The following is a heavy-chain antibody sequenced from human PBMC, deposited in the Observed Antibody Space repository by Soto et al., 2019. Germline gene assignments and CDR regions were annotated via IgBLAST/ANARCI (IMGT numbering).Heavy chain of an antibody. J-gene: IGHJ6*02. CDR1: GYTFTRYN. CDR2: INPNSGGT. D-gene: IGHD6-19*01. Sequence: ASVKVSCKASGYTFTRYNMHWVRQAPGQGLEWMGWINPNSGGTNYAQKFQGWVTMTRDPSLITAYMELSRLRPDDTAVYYCARWGRQWLVWDGMDVWGQGTTVTVSS. V-gene: IGHV1-2*04. CDR3: ARWGRQWLVWDGMDV.